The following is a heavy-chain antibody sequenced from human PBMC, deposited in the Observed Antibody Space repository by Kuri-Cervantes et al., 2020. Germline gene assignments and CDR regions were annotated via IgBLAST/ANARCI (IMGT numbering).Heavy chain of an antibody. J-gene: IGHJ6*02. Sequence: SETLSLTCTVSGGSISSYYWSWIRQPPGKGLEWIGYIYHSGSTYYNPSLKSRVTISVDTSKNQFSLKLSSVTAADTAVYYCARAESTGMDVWGQGTTVTVSS. CDR2: IYHSGST. CDR3: ARAESTGMDV. CDR1: GGSISSYY. V-gene: IGHV4-59*01.